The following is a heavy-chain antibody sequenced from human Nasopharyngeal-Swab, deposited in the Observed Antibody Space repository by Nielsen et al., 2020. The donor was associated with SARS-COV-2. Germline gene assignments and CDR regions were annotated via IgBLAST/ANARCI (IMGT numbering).Heavy chain of an antibody. Sequence: SETLSLTCAVYGGSLSGYYWSWIRQPPGKGLEWIGEINHSGSANYNPSLKSRVTISIDTSKNQFSLKLRSVTAADTAVYYCARAPDYGSGSYYFLSQYYYYGMDVWGQGTTVTVSS. J-gene: IGHJ6*02. D-gene: IGHD3-10*01. CDR1: GGSLSGYY. CDR3: ARAPDYGSGSYYFLSQYYYYGMDV. V-gene: IGHV4-34*01. CDR2: INHSGSA.